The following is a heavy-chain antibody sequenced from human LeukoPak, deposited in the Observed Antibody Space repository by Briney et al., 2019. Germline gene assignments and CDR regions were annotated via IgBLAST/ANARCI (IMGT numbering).Heavy chain of an antibody. J-gene: IGHJ5*02. CDR3: AKTYYDFWSGYYPTNWFDP. Sequence: GGSLRLSCAASGFTFSDYYMSWIRQAPGKGLEWVSYISSSGSTIYYADSVKGRFTISRDNSKNTLYLQMNSLRAEDTAVYYCAKTYYDFWSGYYPTNWFDPWGQGTLVTVSS. CDR2: ISSSGSTI. CDR1: GFTFSDYY. D-gene: IGHD3-3*01. V-gene: IGHV3-11*01.